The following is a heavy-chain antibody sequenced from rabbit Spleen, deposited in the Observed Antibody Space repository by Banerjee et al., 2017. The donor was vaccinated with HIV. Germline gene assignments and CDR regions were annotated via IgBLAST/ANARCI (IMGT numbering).Heavy chain of an antibody. CDR3: AREDDSGTGLWGL. CDR1: GFTLSSYW. CDR2: IYGGGNYAP. Sequence: QSLEESGGGLVQPEGSLTLTCTASGFTLSSYWMTWVRQAPGKGLEWIGTIYGGGNYAPYYASWAKGRFTGSSSSSTMVTLQMTSLTAADTATYFCAREDDSGTGLWGLWGPGTLVTVS. V-gene: IGHV1S40*01. D-gene: IGHD7-1*01. J-gene: IGHJ4*01.